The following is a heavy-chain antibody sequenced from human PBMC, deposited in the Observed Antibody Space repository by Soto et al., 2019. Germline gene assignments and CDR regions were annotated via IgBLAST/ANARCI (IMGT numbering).Heavy chain of an antibody. CDR2: ISYDGSNK. Sequence: GGSLRLSCAASGFTFSSYGMHWVRQAPGKGLEWVAVISYDGSNKYYADSVKGRFTISRDNSKNTLYLQMNSLRAEDTAVYYCAKTSLAGYQVDYWGQGTLVTVSS. CDR3: AKTSLAGYQVDY. D-gene: IGHD3-9*01. CDR1: GFTFSSYG. V-gene: IGHV3-30*18. J-gene: IGHJ4*02.